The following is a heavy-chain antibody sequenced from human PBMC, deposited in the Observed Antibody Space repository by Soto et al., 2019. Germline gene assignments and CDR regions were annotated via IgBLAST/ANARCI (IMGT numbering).Heavy chain of an antibody. CDR1: GGSISSGNYF. CDR2: MSYSGTT. Sequence: SETLSLTCTVSGGSISSGNYFWGWIRQHPAKGLEWIAYMSYSGTTHYNPSLRTRVIVSLDTSMNQFSLKLSSVAAADTAVYFCARYCSGGTCQYAFDIWGQGTMVT. D-gene: IGHD2-15*01. V-gene: IGHV4-31*03. CDR3: ARYCSGGTCQYAFDI. J-gene: IGHJ3*02.